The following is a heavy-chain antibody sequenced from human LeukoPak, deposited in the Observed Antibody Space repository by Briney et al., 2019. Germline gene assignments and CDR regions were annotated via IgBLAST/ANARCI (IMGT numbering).Heavy chain of an antibody. Sequence: PSETQSLTCTVSGGSMSSNYWSWIRQPPGKGLEWIGYIYNSGTIYYSGSTNYNPSLLSRVTISVDTSKNQFSLKLRSVTAADTAVYYCARPFSGSYSDAFDLWGQGTMVTVSS. J-gene: IGHJ3*01. CDR3: ARPFSGSYSDAFDL. D-gene: IGHD1-26*01. CDR1: GGSMSSNY. CDR2: IYNSGTIYYSGST. V-gene: IGHV4-59*08.